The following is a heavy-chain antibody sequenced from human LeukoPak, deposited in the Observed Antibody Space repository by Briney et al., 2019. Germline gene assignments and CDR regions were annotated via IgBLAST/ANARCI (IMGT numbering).Heavy chain of an antibody. D-gene: IGHD2/OR15-2a*01. Sequence: GGSLRLSCAASGFTFSSDAMSWVRQAPGKGLEWVSAISGSGGDTYCADSGKGRFTISRDNSENPLSLQMNRLRADDTAIYYCAKSCNSGNCYYNYWGQGPLVTVSS. CDR3: AKSCNSGNCYYNY. CDR1: GFTFSSDA. CDR2: ISGSGGDT. J-gene: IGHJ4*02. V-gene: IGHV3-23*01.